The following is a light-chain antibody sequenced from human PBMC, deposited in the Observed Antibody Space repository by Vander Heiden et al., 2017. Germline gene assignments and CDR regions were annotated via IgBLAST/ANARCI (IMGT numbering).Light chain of an antibody. V-gene: IGLV1-51*02. J-gene: IGLJ3*02. CDR1: SSNIGNNY. CDR3: GTGDRTLSAWV. CDR2: ENN. Sequence: QSVLTQPPSVSAAPGQKVTISCSGSSSNIGNNYVSWYQHLPGTAPKLLIYENNMRPSVIPDRFSGSKSGTSATLDITGLQTGDEADYYCGTGDRTLSAWVFGGGTKLTVL.